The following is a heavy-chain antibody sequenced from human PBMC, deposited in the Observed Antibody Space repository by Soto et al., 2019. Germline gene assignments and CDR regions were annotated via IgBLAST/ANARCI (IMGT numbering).Heavy chain of an antibody. D-gene: IGHD2-21*01. Sequence: QAGGSLRLSCVASGFSFSSYAMNWVRQAPGKGLEWVSTISGSFGSTYYADSVQGRFTVSRDNSKNTLYLQMNSLRAEDTAVYYCARDPLGDGDSLFDYWGQGTLVTVSS. CDR1: GFSFSSYA. V-gene: IGHV3-23*01. CDR2: ISGSFGST. J-gene: IGHJ4*02. CDR3: ARDPLGDGDSLFDY.